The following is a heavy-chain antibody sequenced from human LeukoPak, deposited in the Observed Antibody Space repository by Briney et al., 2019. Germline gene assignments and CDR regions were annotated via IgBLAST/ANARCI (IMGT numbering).Heavy chain of an antibody. CDR3: ARASSGVASSGLLPFDY. J-gene: IGHJ4*02. D-gene: IGHD3-22*01. CDR2: LPPDELDI. Sequence: GGSLRLSCAASGFTFTNYWMHWVRQAPGMGLVWVSRLPPDELDIIYADSVKGRFTVSRDNAKNTVYLQMNNLRAEDTAVYYCARASSGVASSGLLPFDYWGQGTLVTVSS. CDR1: GFTFTNYW. V-gene: IGHV3-74*01.